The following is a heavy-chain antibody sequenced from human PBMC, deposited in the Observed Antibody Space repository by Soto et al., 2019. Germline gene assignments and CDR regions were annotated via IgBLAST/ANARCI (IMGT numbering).Heavy chain of an antibody. CDR3: GRLEGLAKISYYFDY. J-gene: IGHJ4*02. CDR1: GGSICSCTYY. D-gene: IGHD3-9*01. V-gene: IGHV4-39*01. CDR2: VYYSGST. Sequence: PSQTRSLTCTVSGGSICSCTYYYGKVRQPPGKGLEWIGSVYYSGSTYYNPSLESRVTISVDKSKNQFSLKLMSLPAADTAVYYCGRLEGLAKISYYFDYWGQGALVTVSS.